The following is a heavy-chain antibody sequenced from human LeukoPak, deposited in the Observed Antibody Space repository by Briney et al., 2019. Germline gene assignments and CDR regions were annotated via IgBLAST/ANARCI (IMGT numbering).Heavy chain of an antibody. V-gene: IGHV3-48*03. CDR3: ARERAYYGSGSYYAFDI. Sequence: PGGSLRLSCAASGFTFSSYEMNWVRQAPGKGLEWVSYISTGASTIYYADSVRGRFTISRDNAKNSLYLQMNGLRAEDTALYHCARERAYYGSGSYYAFDIWGQGTMVTVSS. J-gene: IGHJ3*02. CDR1: GFTFSSYE. D-gene: IGHD3-10*01. CDR2: ISTGASTI.